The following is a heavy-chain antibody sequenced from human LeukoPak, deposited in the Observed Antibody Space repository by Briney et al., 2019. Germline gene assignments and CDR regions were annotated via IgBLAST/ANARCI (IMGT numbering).Heavy chain of an antibody. Sequence: SQTLSLTCTVSGGSIRSSYYYWGWIRQPPGKGLEWIGSIYDSGSTYYNPSLKSRVTISVDTSKNQFSLKLSSVTAADTAVYYCARGRYCSGGSCYSAWFDPWGQGTLVTVSS. CDR2: IYDSGST. CDR1: GGSIRSSYYY. CDR3: ARGRYCSGGSCYSAWFDP. J-gene: IGHJ5*02. D-gene: IGHD2-15*01. V-gene: IGHV4-39*07.